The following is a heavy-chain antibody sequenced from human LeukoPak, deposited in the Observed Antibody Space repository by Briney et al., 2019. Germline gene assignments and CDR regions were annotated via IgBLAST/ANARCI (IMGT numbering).Heavy chain of an antibody. CDR1: GGSFSGYY. V-gene: IGHV4-59*01. CDR3: ARAKGWMLLYYYYGMDV. J-gene: IGHJ6*02. D-gene: IGHD6-19*01. Sequence: NPSETLSLTCAVYGGSFSGYYWSWIRQPPGKGLEWIGYIYYSGSTNYNPSLKSRVTISVDTSKNQFSLKLSSVTAADTAVYYCARAKGWMLLYYYYGMDVWGQGTTVTVSS. CDR2: IYYSGST.